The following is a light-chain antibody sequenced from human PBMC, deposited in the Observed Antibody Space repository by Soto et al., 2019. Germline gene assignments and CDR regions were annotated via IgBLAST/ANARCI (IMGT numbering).Light chain of an antibody. CDR1: QSVSSN. CDR3: QQRSNWLT. V-gene: IGKV3-11*01. J-gene: IGKJ4*01. Sequence: EIVMTQSPATLSVSPGERATLSCRASQSVSSNLAWYQQKPGQAPRLLMYGASTRATGIPARFSGSGSGTDFTLTISSLEPEDFAVYYCQQRSNWLTFGGGTKVEIK. CDR2: GAS.